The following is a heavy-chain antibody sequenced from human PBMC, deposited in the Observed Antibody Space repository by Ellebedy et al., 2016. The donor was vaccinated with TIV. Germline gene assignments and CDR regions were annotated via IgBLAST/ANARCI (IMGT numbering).Heavy chain of an antibody. Sequence: SETLSLTXTVSGGSISSGGYYWSWIRQHPGKGLEWIGYIYYSGSTYYNPSLKSRVTISVDTSKNQFSLKLSSVTAADTAVYYCARVPFSTSCSAFDYWGQGTLVTVSS. J-gene: IGHJ4*02. D-gene: IGHD2-2*01. CDR3: ARVPFSTSCSAFDY. CDR2: IYYSGST. V-gene: IGHV4-31*03. CDR1: GGSISSGGYY.